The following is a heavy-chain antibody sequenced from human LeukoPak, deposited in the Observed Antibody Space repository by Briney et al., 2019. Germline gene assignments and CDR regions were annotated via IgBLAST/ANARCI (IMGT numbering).Heavy chain of an antibody. CDR2: IYYSGST. Sequence: SETLSLTCTVSGGSISSSSYYWGWIRQPPGKGLEWIGSIYYSGSTYYNPSLKSRVTISVDTSKDQFSLKLSSVTAADTAVYYCAEITVASSHYYDSSGYYYGGVFDYWGQGTLVTVSS. J-gene: IGHJ4*02. CDR3: AEITVASSHYYDSSGYYYGGVFDY. V-gene: IGHV4-39*01. D-gene: IGHD3-22*01. CDR1: GGSISSSSYY.